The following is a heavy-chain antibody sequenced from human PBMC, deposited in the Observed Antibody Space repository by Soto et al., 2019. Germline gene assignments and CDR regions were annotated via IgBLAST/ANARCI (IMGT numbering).Heavy chain of an antibody. CDR1: GYTFTDYF. J-gene: IGHJ5*02. CDR2: INPKSRGT. Sequence: QVQLVQSGAEVKKPGASVKVSCKASGYTFTDYFIHWVRQAPEQGFEWMGWINPKSRGTNYAQKFQGRVTMTRDTSNSTAYMELRGLRSDDTAVYYCARVTLKAGNWFDPWGQGTLVTVSS. CDR3: ARVTLKAGNWFDP. V-gene: IGHV1-2*02.